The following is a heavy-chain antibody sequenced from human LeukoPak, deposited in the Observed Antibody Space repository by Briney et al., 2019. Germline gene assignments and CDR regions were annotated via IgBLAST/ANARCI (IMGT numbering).Heavy chain of an antibody. Sequence: SETLSLTCTVSGGSISSYYWSWIRQPPGKGLEWIGYIYYSGSTNYNPSLKSRVTISVDTSKNQFSLKLSSVTAADTAVFHCARVAGTGFYYFDYWGQGTLVTVSS. CDR1: GGSISSYY. J-gene: IGHJ4*02. CDR2: IYYSGST. V-gene: IGHV4-59*01. D-gene: IGHD6-13*01. CDR3: ARVAGTGFYYFDY.